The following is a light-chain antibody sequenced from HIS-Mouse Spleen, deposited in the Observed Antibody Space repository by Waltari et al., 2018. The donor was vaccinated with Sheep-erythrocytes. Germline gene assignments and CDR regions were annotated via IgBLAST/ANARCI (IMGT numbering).Light chain of an antibody. CDR2: GAS. V-gene: IGKV4-1*01. CDR3: QQYYSTLT. Sequence: DIVMTQSPDSLAVSLGERATINCKSSQSVLYSSNNKNYLAWYQQKPGQPPKLLIYGASTRESGVPDRVSGSGSGTDFTLTISSLQAEDVAVYYCQQYYSTLTFGGGTKVEIK. CDR1: QSVLYSSNNKNY. J-gene: IGKJ4*01.